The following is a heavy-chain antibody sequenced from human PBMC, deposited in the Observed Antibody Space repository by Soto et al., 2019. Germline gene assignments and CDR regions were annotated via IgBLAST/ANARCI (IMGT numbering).Heavy chain of an antibody. J-gene: IGHJ1*01. CDR1: GFTFSSYA. CDR2: ISGSGGST. CDR3: ANEPAPRYFQH. Sequence: EVQLLESGGGLVQPGGSLRLSCAASGFTFSSYAMSWVRQAPGKGLEWVSAISGSGGSTYFVDSVKGRFTISRDNSKNTLYLQMNSLRAEDTAVYYCANEPAPRYFQHWGQGTLVTVSS. V-gene: IGHV3-23*01.